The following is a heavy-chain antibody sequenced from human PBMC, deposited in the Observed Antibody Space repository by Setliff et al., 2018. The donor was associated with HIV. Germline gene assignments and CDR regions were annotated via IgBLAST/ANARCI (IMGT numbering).Heavy chain of an antibody. CDR2: VYASGST. CDR3: AASSGWQRGDY. V-gene: IGHV4-4*07. J-gene: IGHJ4*02. CDR1: GGSISDYY. D-gene: IGHD6-19*01. Sequence: PSETLSLTCTVSGGSISDYYWSWIRQPAGKGLEWIGRVYASGSTNYNPSLMSRVTMSVDTSNNQFSLKLSSVTAADTAVYYCAASSGWQRGDYWGQGILVTVSS.